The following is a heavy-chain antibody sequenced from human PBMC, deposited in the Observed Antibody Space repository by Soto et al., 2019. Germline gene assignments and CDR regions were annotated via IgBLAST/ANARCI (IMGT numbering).Heavy chain of an antibody. D-gene: IGHD3-3*01. J-gene: IGHJ4*02. CDR3: ATRTMTLPH. Sequence: EVHLVESGGGLVQPGGSLRLSCAASRFAVSDNYMSWVRQAPGKGLEFVSLIYSGGTTSYADSVKGRFTISRDNSKNTLYLQMNNLRAEDTAVYYCATRTMTLPHWGKGTLVTVSS. CDR1: RFAVSDNY. CDR2: IYSGGTT. V-gene: IGHV3-66*01.